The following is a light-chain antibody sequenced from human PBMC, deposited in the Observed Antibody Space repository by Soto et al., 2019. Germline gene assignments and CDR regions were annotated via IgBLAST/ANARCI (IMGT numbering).Light chain of an antibody. V-gene: IGLV4-60*02. J-gene: IGLJ2*01. CDR1: SGHSTYI. CDR3: QTWDINTHVV. CDR2: LEGSGSY. Sequence: QLVLTLSSSASASLGSSVKLTCTLSSGHSTYIIAWHQQQPGKAPRYLMKLEGSGSYNKGSGVPDRFSGSSSGADRYLTISNLQFEDEADYYCQTWDINTHVVFGGGPKVTVL.